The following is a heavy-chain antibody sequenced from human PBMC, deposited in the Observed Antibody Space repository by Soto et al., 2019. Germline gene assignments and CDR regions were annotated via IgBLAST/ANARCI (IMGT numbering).Heavy chain of an antibody. D-gene: IGHD6-6*01. J-gene: IGHJ6*02. CDR3: ARSARPYYYYGMDV. CDR2: MNPNSGNT. CDR1: GYTFTSYD. V-gene: IGHV1-8*01. Sequence: GASVEVSCKASGYTFTSYDINWVRQAPGQGLEWMGWMNPNSGNTGYAQKFQGRVTMTRNTSISTAYMELSSLRSEDTAVYYCARSARPYYYYGMDVWGQGTTVTVSS.